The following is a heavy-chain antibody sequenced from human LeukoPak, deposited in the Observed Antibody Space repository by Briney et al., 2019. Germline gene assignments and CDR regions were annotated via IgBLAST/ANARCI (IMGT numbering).Heavy chain of an antibody. V-gene: IGHV3-21*01. D-gene: IGHD3-22*01. CDR3: ARAKVGKGGSSGYYNWFDP. Sequence: GGSLRLSCAASGFTFSSYSMNWVRQAPGKGLKWVSSISSSSSYIYYADSVKGRFTISRDNAKNSLYLQMNSLRAEDTAVYYCARAKVGKGGSSGYYNWFDPWGQGTLVTVSS. CDR2: ISSSSSYI. J-gene: IGHJ5*02. CDR1: GFTFSSYS.